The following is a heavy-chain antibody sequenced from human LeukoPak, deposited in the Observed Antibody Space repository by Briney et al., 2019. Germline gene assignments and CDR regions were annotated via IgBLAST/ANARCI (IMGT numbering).Heavy chain of an antibody. Sequence: ASVKVSCKASGYTFTGYYMHWVRQAPGQGLEWMGWINPNSGGTNYAQKFQGRVTMTRDTSTSTVYMELSSLRSEDTAVYYCAREYSSSLGHWFDPWGQGTLVTVSS. J-gene: IGHJ5*02. CDR3: AREYSSSLGHWFDP. D-gene: IGHD6-6*01. CDR2: INPNSGGT. CDR1: GYTFTGYY. V-gene: IGHV1-2*02.